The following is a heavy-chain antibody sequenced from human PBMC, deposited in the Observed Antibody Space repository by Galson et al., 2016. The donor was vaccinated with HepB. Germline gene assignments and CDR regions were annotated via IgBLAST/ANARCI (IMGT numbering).Heavy chain of an antibody. Sequence: SETLSLTCTVSGASITSFYWNWIRQSPGKGLEWIGYVYYYGTTSHNPSLKGRVTTSIDSSKNQLSLNLTSVSAADTAVYYCARAGFFDRLLIDAFDIWGRETMVTVSS. V-gene: IGHV4-59*01. CDR1: GASITSFY. CDR2: VYYYGTT. D-gene: IGHD3-9*01. J-gene: IGHJ3*02. CDR3: ARAGFFDRLLIDAFDI.